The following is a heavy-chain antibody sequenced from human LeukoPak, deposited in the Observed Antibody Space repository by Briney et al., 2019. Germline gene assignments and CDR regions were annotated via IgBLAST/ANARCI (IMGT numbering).Heavy chain of an antibody. CDR3: ARQAKAYGSSCDY. J-gene: IGHJ4*02. CDR2: IDPSDSYT. D-gene: IGHD6-13*01. Sequence: GESLKISCKGPGYSLTTYWISWVRQMPGKGLEWMGRIDPSDSYTNYSPSFQGHVTISADKSFSTAYLQWTSLKASDTAMYYCARQAKAYGSSCDYWGQGTLVTVSS. CDR1: GYSLTTYW. V-gene: IGHV5-10-1*01.